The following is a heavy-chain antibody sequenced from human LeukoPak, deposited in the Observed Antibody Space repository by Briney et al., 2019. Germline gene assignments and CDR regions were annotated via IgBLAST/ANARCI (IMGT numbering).Heavy chain of an antibody. V-gene: IGHV1-24*01. CDR3: ATVGYCSGGSCYDY. CDR1: GYTLTELS. Sequence: ASVKVSCKVSGYTLTELSMHWVRQAPGKGLEWMGGFDPEDGETIYAQKFQGRVTMTEDTYTDTAYMELSSLRSEDTGVYYCATVGYCSGGSCYDYWGQGTLVTVSS. D-gene: IGHD2-15*01. J-gene: IGHJ4*02. CDR2: FDPEDGET.